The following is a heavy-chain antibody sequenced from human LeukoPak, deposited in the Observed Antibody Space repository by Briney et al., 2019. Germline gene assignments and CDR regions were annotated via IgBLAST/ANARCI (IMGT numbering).Heavy chain of an antibody. Sequence: PSETLSLTCAVSGYSISSGYHWGCIRQHPPKGLEWIGSIYHSGSTYYNPSLKSRVTISVDTSKNQFSLKLSSVTAADTAVYYCARDYDSSGYSVGYWGQGTLVTVSS. J-gene: IGHJ4*02. CDR1: GYSISSGYH. D-gene: IGHD3-22*01. V-gene: IGHV4-38-2*02. CDR3: ARDYDSSGYSVGY. CDR2: IYHSGST.